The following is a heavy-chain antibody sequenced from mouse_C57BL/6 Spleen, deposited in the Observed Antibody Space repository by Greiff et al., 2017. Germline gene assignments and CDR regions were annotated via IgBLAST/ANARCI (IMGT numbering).Heavy chain of an antibody. CDR2: IDPSDSYT. CDR3: ARDTTVPFAY. D-gene: IGHD1-1*01. Sequence: QVQLQQPGAELVKPGASVKLSCKASGYTFTSYWMQWVKQRPGQGLEWIGEIDPSDSYTNYNQKFKGKATLTVDTSSSTAYMQLSSLTSEDSAVYYCARDTTVPFAYWGQGTLVTVSA. CDR1: GYTFTSYW. J-gene: IGHJ3*01. V-gene: IGHV1-50*01.